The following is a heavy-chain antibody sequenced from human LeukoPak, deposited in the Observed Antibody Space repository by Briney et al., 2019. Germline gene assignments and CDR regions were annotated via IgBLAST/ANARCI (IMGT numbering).Heavy chain of an antibody. D-gene: IGHD3-22*01. J-gene: IGHJ2*01. V-gene: IGHV3-11*01. CDR2: ISSSGSTI. CDR1: GFTFSDYY. CDR3: ARDSYYYDSSGYYLDWYFDL. Sequence: GGSLRLSCAAAGFTFSDYYMSWIRQAPGKGLERVSYISSSGSTIYYADSVKGRFTISRDNDKNSLYLQMNSLRAEDTAVYYCARDSYYYDSSGYYLDWYFDLWGRGTLVTVSS.